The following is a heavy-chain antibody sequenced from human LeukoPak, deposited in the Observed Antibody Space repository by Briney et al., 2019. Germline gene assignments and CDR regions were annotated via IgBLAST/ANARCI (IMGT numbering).Heavy chain of an antibody. CDR3: ARRRYVYY. Sequence: PSETLSLTCAVCGGSFSGYYWSWVRQPPGKGLEWIGEIKHSGSTNYNPSLKSRVTISIETSKNQFSLKPSSVTAADTAVYYCARRRYVYYWGQGTLVTVSS. V-gene: IGHV4-34*01. CDR2: IKHSGST. CDR1: GGSFSGYY. J-gene: IGHJ4*02.